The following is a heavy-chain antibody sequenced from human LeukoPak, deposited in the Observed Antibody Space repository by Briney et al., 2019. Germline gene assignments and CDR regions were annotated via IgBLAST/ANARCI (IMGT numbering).Heavy chain of an antibody. CDR2: IWYDGSNK. Sequence: PGRSLRLSCAASGFTFSSYGMHWVRQAPGKGLEWVAVIWYDGSNKYYADSVKGRFTISRDNSKNTLYLQMSSLRAEDTAVYYCARGNSGYYYYYGMDVWGQGTTVTVSS. CDR3: ARGNSGYYYYYGMDV. V-gene: IGHV3-33*01. J-gene: IGHJ6*02. CDR1: GFTFSSYG. D-gene: IGHD2/OR15-2a*01.